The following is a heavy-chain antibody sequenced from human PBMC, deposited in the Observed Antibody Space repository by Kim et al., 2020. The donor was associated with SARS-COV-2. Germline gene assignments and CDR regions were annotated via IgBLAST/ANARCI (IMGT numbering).Heavy chain of an antibody. V-gene: IGHV3-53*01. CDR3: AREEGPLDY. CDR2: GTI. Sequence: GTIYYADSVEGRFTLSRDNSKNTLHLQMNSLAAEDSAVYFCAREEGPLDYWGQGTLVTVSS. J-gene: IGHJ4*02.